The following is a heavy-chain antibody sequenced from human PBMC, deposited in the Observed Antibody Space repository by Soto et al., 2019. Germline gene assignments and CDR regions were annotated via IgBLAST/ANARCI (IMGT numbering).Heavy chain of an antibody. D-gene: IGHD2-2*01. CDR1: GYTFTSYG. CDR2: ISAYNGNT. CDR3: AIEGDCSSTSCYGVFDY. J-gene: IGHJ4*02. V-gene: IGHV1-18*01. Sequence: QVQLVQSGAEVKKPGASVKVSCKASGYTFTSYGISWVRQAPGQGLEWMGWISAYNGNTNYAQKLQGRVTMTTDTYTSTAYMELRSLRSDDTAVYYCAIEGDCSSTSCYGVFDYWGQGTLVTVSS.